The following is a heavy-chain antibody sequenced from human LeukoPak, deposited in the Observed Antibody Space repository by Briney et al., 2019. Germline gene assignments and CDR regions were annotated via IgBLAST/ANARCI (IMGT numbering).Heavy chain of an antibody. J-gene: IGHJ4*02. Sequence: PSETLSLTCAVYGGSFSGYYWSWIRQPPGKGLEWIGEINHSGRTNYNPSLKSRVTISVDTSKNQFSLNLSSVTAADTAVYYCASGYYGLGNVDYWGQGTLVTVSS. CDR2: INHSGRT. CDR1: GGSFSGYY. V-gene: IGHV4-34*01. D-gene: IGHD3-10*01. CDR3: ASGYYGLGNVDY.